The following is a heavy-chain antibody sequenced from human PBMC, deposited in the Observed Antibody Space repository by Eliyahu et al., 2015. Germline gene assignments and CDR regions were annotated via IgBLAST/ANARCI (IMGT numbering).Heavy chain of an antibody. Sequence: QVQLLQSGAEVKEPGSSVTVSYKASGEIFGNDVLSWVRQAPGQGLEWMGGLIPVFGKPQYAQKFRGRVSITTDRSTNTHYMELSRLTSEDTATYYCATSAGFWSQFDYWGQGTLVTVST. V-gene: IGHV1-69*06. CDR3: ATSAGFWSQFDY. J-gene: IGHJ4*02. CDR2: LIPVFGKP. D-gene: IGHD3-3*01. CDR1: GEIFGNDV.